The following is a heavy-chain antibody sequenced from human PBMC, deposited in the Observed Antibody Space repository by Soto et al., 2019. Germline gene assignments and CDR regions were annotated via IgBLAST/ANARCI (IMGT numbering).Heavy chain of an antibody. Sequence: GGSLRLSCAASGFTFSSYGMSWVRQAPGKGLEWVSAISGSGGSTYYADSVKGRFTISRDNSKNTLYLQMNSLRAEDTAVYYCAKERDYYDSSGPLGVWGQGTTVTVSS. D-gene: IGHD3-22*01. V-gene: IGHV3-23*01. J-gene: IGHJ6*02. CDR1: GFTFSSYG. CDR3: AKERDYYDSSGPLGV. CDR2: ISGSGGST.